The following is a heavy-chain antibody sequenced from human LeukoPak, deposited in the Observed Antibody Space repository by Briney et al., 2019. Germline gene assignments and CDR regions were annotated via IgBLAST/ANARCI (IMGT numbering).Heavy chain of an antibody. CDR3: ARLGPGLFDY. V-gene: IGHV4-39*01. J-gene: IGHJ4*02. CDR1: GGSISSSSYY. CDR2: IYYSGST. Sequence: PSETLSLTCIVSGGSISSSSYYWGWIRRPPGKGLEWIRSIYYSGSTYYNPSLKSRVTISVDTSKNQFSLKLSSVTAADTAVYYCARLGPGLFDYWGQGTLVTVSS.